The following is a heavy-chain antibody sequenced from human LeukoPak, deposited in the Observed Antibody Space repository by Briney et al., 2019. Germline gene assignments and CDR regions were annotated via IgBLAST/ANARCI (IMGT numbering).Heavy chain of an antibody. CDR2: IFYTGGT. Sequence: PSETRSLTCTISGGSISNYYWNWIRQPPGKGLEWIGYIFYTGGTNCNPSLKSRVTISEDTSKNQFSLKLSSVTAADTAVYYCARASWAYSPFDSWGQGTLVTVSS. CDR3: ARASWAYSPFDS. J-gene: IGHJ4*02. V-gene: IGHV4-59*01. D-gene: IGHD2-21*01. CDR1: GGSISNYY.